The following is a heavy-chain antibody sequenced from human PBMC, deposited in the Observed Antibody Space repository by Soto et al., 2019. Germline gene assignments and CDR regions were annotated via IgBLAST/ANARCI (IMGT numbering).Heavy chain of an antibody. CDR1: GGSISSGDYY. V-gene: IGHV4-30-4*01. D-gene: IGHD3-22*01. CDR3: ARGRYYYDSSGYYATPMFDY. CDR2: IYYSGST. J-gene: IGHJ4*02. Sequence: PSETLSLTCTVSGGSISSGDYYWSWIRQPPGKGLEWIGYIYYSGSTYYNPSLKSRVTISVDTSKNQFSLKLSSVTAADTAVYYCARGRYYYDSSGYYATPMFDYWGQGTLVTVSS.